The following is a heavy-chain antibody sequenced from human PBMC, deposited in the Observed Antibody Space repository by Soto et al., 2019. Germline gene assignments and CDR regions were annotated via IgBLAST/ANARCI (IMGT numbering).Heavy chain of an antibody. CDR2: IYYSGST. J-gene: IGHJ6*02. CDR1: GGSISSGGDY. V-gene: IGHV4-31*03. Sequence: PXATLSLTFTVSGGSISSGGDYGSWIRQHPGKGLEWIGYIYYSGSTYYNPSLKSRVTISVDTSKNQFSLKLSSVTDADTAVYYCAGQYGSGSYSRYYYYYGMDVWGQGTTVTVS. D-gene: IGHD3-10*01. CDR3: AGQYGSGSYSRYYYYYGMDV.